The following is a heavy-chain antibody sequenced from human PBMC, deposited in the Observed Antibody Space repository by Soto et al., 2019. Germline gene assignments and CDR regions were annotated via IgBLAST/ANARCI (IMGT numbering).Heavy chain of an antibody. CDR2: INHSGST. CDR3: ARGAVQGGAPDKYYFDS. D-gene: IGHD6-19*01. CDR1: GGSFSGHY. Sequence: QVQLQQWGAGLLKPSETLSLTCAVYGGSFSGHYWSWIRQTPGKGLECIGEINHSGSTNQNPSLKSRVSISVDTSKNQFSLKLGSVTATDTAVYYCARGAVQGGAPDKYYFDSWGQGTLVTVSS. V-gene: IGHV4-34*01. J-gene: IGHJ4*02.